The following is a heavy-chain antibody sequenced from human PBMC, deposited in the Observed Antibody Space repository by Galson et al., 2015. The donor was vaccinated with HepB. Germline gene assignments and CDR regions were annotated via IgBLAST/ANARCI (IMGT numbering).Heavy chain of an antibody. J-gene: IGHJ6*03. CDR1: GYTFTGYY. CDR2: INPNSGGT. CDR3: ARGEWVVPAATQPYYYYYYMDV. Sequence: SVKVSCKASGYTFTGYYMHWVRQAPGQGLEWMGWINPNSGGTNYAQKFQGRVTMTRDTSISTAYMELSRLRSDDTAVYYCARGEWVVPAATQPYYYYYYMDVWGKGTTVTVSS. V-gene: IGHV1-2*02. D-gene: IGHD2-2*01.